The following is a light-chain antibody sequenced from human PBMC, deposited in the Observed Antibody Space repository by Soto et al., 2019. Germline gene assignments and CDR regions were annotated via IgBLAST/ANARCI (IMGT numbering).Light chain of an antibody. Sequence: EIVLTQSPGTLSLSPGERATLSCRASQSVSSDYLSWYQQKPGQPPRLLIYGASYRATGIPDRFSGGGSGTDFNLTISRLEAEDFAVYYCQQYGSTPPVTFGGGTKVEIK. CDR1: QSVSSDY. J-gene: IGKJ4*01. CDR2: GAS. V-gene: IGKV3-20*01. CDR3: QQYGSTPPVT.